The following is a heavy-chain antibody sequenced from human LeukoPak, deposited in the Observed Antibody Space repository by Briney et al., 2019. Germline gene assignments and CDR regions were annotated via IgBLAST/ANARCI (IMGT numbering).Heavy chain of an antibody. J-gene: IGHJ4*02. CDR3: ARDLRAFRDGYKNPNYYLDY. D-gene: IGHD5-24*01. Sequence: ASVKVSCKASGYTFTGYYMHWVRQAPGQGLEWMGWFSAYNGNTKYAQKLQGRVTVTTDTSTRTAYMELRSLRSDDTAVYYCARDLRAFRDGYKNPNYYLDYWGQGTLVTVSS. V-gene: IGHV1-18*04. CDR1: GYTFTGYY. CDR2: FSAYNGNT.